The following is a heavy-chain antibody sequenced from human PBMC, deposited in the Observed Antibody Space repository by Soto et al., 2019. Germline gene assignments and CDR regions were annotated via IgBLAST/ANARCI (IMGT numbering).Heavy chain of an antibody. V-gene: IGHV3-23*01. J-gene: IGHJ6*02. D-gene: IGHD3-10*01. CDR1: GFTFSSYA. CDR3: AKTNAYYYGSGSYGGVDV. Sequence: PGGSLRLSCAASGFTFSSYAMSWVRQAPGKGLEWVSAISGSGGSTYYADSVKGRFTISRDNSKNTLYLQMNSLRAEDTAVYYCAKTNAYYYGSGSYGGVDVWGQGTAVTVSS. CDR2: ISGSGGST.